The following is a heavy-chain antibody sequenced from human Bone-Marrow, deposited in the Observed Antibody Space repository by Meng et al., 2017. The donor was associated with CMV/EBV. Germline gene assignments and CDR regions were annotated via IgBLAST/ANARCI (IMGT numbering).Heavy chain of an antibody. CDR2: IYSGGST. CDR3: ARVFISGRSSSWYPYYYYGMDV. CDR1: GFTVSSNY. Sequence: GESLKISCAASGFTVSSNYMSWVRQAPGKGLEWVSVIYSGGSTYYADSVKGRFTISRDNSKNTLYLQMNSLRAEDTAVYYCARVFISGRSSSWYPYYYYGMDVWGQGTTVTVSS. D-gene: IGHD6-13*01. J-gene: IGHJ6*02. V-gene: IGHV3-53*01.